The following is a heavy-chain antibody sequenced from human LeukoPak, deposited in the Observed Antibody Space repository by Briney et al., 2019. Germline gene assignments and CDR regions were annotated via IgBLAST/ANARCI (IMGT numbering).Heavy chain of an antibody. V-gene: IGHV4-61*05. CDR2: TYYSGST. J-gene: IGHJ3*01. CDR3: TRHKRWLQSPDAFDV. Sequence: PSETLSLTCTVSGASITSSNYYWLWLRQPPGKGLEWIGYTYYSGSTSYNPSLKSRVAISVDMSKSQFSLELSSVTAADTAIYYCTRHKRWLQSPDAFDVWGQGTMVTVSS. D-gene: IGHD5-24*01. CDR1: GASITSSNYY.